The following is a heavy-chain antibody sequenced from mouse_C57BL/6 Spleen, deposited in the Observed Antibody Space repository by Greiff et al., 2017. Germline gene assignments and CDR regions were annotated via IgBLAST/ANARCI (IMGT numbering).Heavy chain of an antibody. Sequence: QVQLQQPGAELVRPGASVKFSCKASGYAFSGYWMTWVKQRPGQGLEWIGQIYPGDGDTNYNGKFKGKATLTADKSSSTAYMQLSSLTSEDSAVYFCARATGSKTGFGDWGQGTLVTVAA. CDR3: ARATGSKTGFGD. CDR2: IYPGDGDT. V-gene: IGHV1-80*01. CDR1: GYAFSGYW. J-gene: IGHJ3*02. D-gene: IGHD1-1*01.